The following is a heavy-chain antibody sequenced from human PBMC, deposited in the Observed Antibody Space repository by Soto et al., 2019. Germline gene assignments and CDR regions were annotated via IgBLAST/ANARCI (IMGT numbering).Heavy chain of an antibody. V-gene: IGHV3-7*01. Sequence: GGSLRLSCAASGFTFSNSWMSWVRQAPGKGLEWVANIKQDGGEKHYVDSVKGRFTISRDNAKNSVDLQMNSLRAEDTAVYYCARGYGCACDYWGQGTLVTVSS. CDR1: GFTFSNSW. D-gene: IGHD5-18*01. J-gene: IGHJ4*02. CDR3: ARGYGCACDY. CDR2: IKQDGGEK.